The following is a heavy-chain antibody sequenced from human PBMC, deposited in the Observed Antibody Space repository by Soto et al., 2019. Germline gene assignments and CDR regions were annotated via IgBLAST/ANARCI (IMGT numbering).Heavy chain of an antibody. D-gene: IGHD1-1*01. CDR3: ARVLDFFMDV. J-gene: IGHJ6*02. CDR2: TYYRSKWYN. Sequence: SRALSLTCVIPGDSASSTSPSSNWIRQSPSRGIEWLGRTYYRSKWYNDYAVSVKSRITINPDTSKNQFSLQLNSVTPEDSAVYYCARVLDFFMDVWGQGTMVTVSS. V-gene: IGHV6-1*01. CDR1: GDSASSTSPS.